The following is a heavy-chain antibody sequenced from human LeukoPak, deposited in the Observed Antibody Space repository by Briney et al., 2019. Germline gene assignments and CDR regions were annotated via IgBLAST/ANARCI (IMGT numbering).Heavy chain of an antibody. CDR1: GFTFSNYA. CDR3: AKDRQTTTTVTTKDAFDI. Sequence: PGGSLRLSCAASGFTFSNYAMSWVRQAPGRGLEWVLGISNSGGDTQYADSVKGRFTISRDNSKNTLYLQMNSLRAEDTAVYYCAKDRQTTTTVTTKDAFDIWGQGTMVTVSS. V-gene: IGHV3-23*01. D-gene: IGHD4-17*01. CDR2: ISNSGGDT. J-gene: IGHJ3*02.